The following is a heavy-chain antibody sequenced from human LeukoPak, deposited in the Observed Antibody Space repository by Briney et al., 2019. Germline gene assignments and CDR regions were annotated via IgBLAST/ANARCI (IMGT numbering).Heavy chain of an antibody. CDR2: IIPIFGTT. D-gene: IGHD5-18*01. CDR1: RGTFSSYA. J-gene: IGHJ6*03. V-gene: IGHV1-69*13. Sequence: SVKVSCKASRGTFSSYAISWVRQAPGQGLEWMGGIIPIFGTTNYAQKFQGRVTIIADESTSTVYMELSSLRSEDTAVYYCARDRGYSYAKKSSEYYYMDVWGKGTTVTISS. CDR3: ARDRGYSYAKKSSEYYYMDV.